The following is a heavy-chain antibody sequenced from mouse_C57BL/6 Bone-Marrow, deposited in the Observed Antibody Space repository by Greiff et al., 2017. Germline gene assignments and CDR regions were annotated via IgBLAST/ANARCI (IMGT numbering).Heavy chain of an antibody. Sequence: VQLQESGAELMKPGASVKLSCKATGYKFTGYWIEWVKQRPGHGLEWIGEILPGSGSTNYHEKFKGKATFTADTSSNTAYMQLSSLTTEDSAIYDCARTGYYGTFDYWGQGTTLTVSS. CDR3: ARTGYYGTFDY. CDR1: GYKFTGYW. CDR2: ILPGSGST. D-gene: IGHD1-1*01. J-gene: IGHJ2*01. V-gene: IGHV1-9*01.